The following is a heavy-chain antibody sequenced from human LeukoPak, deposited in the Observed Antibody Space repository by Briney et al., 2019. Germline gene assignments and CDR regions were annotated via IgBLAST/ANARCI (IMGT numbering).Heavy chain of an antibody. Sequence: GGSLRLSCAASGFTFSTYWMTWVRQAPGEGLEWVANIKGDGSDKYYVDSVKGRFTIPRDNANNSLYLQMNSLRADDTAVYYCARQPFDYWGQGTLVTVSS. J-gene: IGHJ4*02. CDR1: GFTFSTYW. CDR3: ARQPFDY. CDR2: IKGDGSDK. V-gene: IGHV3-7*01.